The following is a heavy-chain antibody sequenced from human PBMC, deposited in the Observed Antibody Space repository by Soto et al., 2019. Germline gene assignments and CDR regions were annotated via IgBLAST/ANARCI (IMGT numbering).Heavy chain of an antibody. Sequence: PGGSLRLSCATSGFTLGNYWMHWVRQAPGKGLVWVSRINDYGTTINYAESVEGRFIISRDDAKSEVYLQLNSLKSEDTGVYYCATVLPHANSWFDYWGQGTPVTVSS. CDR1: GFTLGNYW. J-gene: IGHJ4*02. CDR2: INDYGTTI. CDR3: ATVLPHANSWFDY. V-gene: IGHV3-74*01. D-gene: IGHD2-2*01.